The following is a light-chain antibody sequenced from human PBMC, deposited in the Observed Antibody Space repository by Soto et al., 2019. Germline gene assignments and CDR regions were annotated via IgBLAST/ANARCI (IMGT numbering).Light chain of an antibody. CDR1: SSDIGGGYD. Sequence: QSVLTQPPSVSGAPGQRVTISCTGSSSDIGGGYDVHWYQQLPGTAPKLLIYGNSNRPSGVPDRFSGSKSGTSASLAITGLQADDEADYYCQSYDSSLTVVFGGGTQLTVL. CDR2: GNS. CDR3: QSYDSSLTVV. J-gene: IGLJ2*01. V-gene: IGLV1-40*01.